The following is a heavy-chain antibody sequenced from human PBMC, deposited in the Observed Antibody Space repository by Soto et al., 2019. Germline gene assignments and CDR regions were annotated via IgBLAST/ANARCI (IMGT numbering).Heavy chain of an antibody. CDR3: ATDSATPYFGMDV. V-gene: IGHV4-34*01. CDR2: VNDSGST. CDR1: GGSFTGNY. Sequence: LSLTCAVYGGSFTGNYRSWIRQPPGKGLEWIGEVNDSGSTTFNPSLKSRVTISVDTSKKQFTLKLTSVTAADTAVYYCATDSATPYFGMDVWGHGTTVTVSS. J-gene: IGHJ6*02. D-gene: IGHD1-26*01.